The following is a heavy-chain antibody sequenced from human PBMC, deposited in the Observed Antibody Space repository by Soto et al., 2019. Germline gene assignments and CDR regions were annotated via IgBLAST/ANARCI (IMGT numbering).Heavy chain of an antibody. D-gene: IGHD6-19*01. V-gene: IGHV1-8*01. CDR3: ARGKQWLGLYYYSGMDV. Sequence: QVQLVQSGAEVKKPGASVKVSCKASGYTFTSYDINWVRQATGQGLEWMGWMNPNSGNTGYAQKFQGRVTMTRNTSISTSNMELSSLRSEDPAGYYCARGKQWLGLYYYSGMDVWGQGTTVTVSS. CDR1: GYTFTSYD. J-gene: IGHJ6*02. CDR2: MNPNSGNT.